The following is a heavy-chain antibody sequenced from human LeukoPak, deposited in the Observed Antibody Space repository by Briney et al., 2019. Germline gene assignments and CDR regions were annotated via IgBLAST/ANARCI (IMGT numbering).Heavy chain of an antibody. CDR2: ISSGSSTI. D-gene: IGHD3/OR15-3a*01. J-gene: IGHJ4*02. CDR3: AGGGLGSN. CDR1: GFTFSRYS. Sequence: GGSLRLSCAASGFTFSRYSMNWVRQAPGMGLEWVSYISSGSSTIHHADSVQGRFTISRDNAKNSLYLQMNSLRAEDTAVYYCAGGGLGSNWGQGTLVTVSS. V-gene: IGHV3-48*01.